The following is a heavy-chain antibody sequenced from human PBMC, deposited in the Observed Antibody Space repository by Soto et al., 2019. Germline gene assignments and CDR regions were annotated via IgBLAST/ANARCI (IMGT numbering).Heavy chain of an antibody. CDR2: TYWDDDK. J-gene: IGHJ5*01. CDR3: AHKGPYRGYWNSAWLDS. CDR1: GFSLSSNGVG. D-gene: IGHD5-12*01. V-gene: IGHV2-5*02. Sequence: SGPTPVNPTQTLTLTCSFSGFSLSSNGVGVGWIRQAPGMALEWLAFTYWDDDKRYSPSLKRRLSIIKDTSINQVFLIMTTVDPVNSSIYYCAHKGPYRGYWNSAWLDSWGQGILVTGSS.